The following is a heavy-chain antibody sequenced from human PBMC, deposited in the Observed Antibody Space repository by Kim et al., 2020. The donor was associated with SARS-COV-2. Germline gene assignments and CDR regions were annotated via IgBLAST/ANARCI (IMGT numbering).Heavy chain of an antibody. CDR1: GFTFRSYA. J-gene: IGHJ4*02. D-gene: IGHD3-10*01. V-gene: IGHV3-23*01. Sequence: GGSLRLSCEASGFTFRSYAMRWVRQAPGKGLEWVSGISSSGANTYYADSVKGRFTISRDNSKNMMILQMNSLTADDTAVYYCANSELAWGQGTLVTVSS. CDR2: ISSSGANT. CDR3: ANSELA.